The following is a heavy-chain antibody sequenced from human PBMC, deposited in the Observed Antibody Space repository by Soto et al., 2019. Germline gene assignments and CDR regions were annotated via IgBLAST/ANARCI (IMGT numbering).Heavy chain of an antibody. Sequence: EVQLLESGGGLVQPGGSLRLSCAASGFTFNNYAMTWVRQAPGKGLELVSAISGGGDTTSYGDSVKGRFHVSRDCSKNTLYLQMSSMRAEDTALYYCAKGRGGSGSLTPRVDFWGQGTLVTVSS. J-gene: IGHJ4*02. V-gene: IGHV3-23*01. D-gene: IGHD3-10*01. CDR2: ISGGGDTT. CDR3: AKGRGGSGSLTPRVDF. CDR1: GFTFNNYA.